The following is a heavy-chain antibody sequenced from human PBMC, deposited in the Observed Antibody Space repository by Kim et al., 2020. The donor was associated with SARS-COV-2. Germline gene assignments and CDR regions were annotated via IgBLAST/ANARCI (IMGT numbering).Heavy chain of an antibody. Sequence: SQTLSLTCAISGDSVSSNSAAWNWIRQSPSRGLEWLGRTYYRSKWYNDYAVSVKSRITINPDTSKNQFSLQLNSVTPEDTAVYYCARDLLVVPAASTPGPWFDPWGQGTLVTVSS. D-gene: IGHD2-2*01. CDR2: TYYRSKWYN. J-gene: IGHJ5*02. V-gene: IGHV6-1*01. CDR3: ARDLLVVPAASTPGPWFDP. CDR1: GDSVSSNSAA.